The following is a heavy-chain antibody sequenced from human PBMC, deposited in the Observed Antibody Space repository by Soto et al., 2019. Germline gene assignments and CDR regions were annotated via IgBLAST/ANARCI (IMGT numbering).Heavy chain of an antibody. V-gene: IGHV3-9*01. D-gene: IGHD2-15*01. CDR3: AKADYSGGSCTIFDY. CDR2: ISWNSGSI. CDR1: GFTFDDYA. J-gene: IGHJ4*02. Sequence: EVQLVESGGGLVQPGRSLRLSCAASGFTFDDYAMHWVRQAPGKGLEWVSGISWNSGSIGYADSVKGRFTISRDNAKNSLYLQMNSLRAEDTALYYCAKADYSGGSCTIFDYWGQGTLVTVSS.